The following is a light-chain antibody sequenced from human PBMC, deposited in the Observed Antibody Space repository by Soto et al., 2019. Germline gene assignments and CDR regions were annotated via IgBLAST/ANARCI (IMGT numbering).Light chain of an antibody. CDR1: YSNIETNY. CDR3: GTWDSSLSAGV. Sequence: QSVLTQPPSISATPGQKVTISCSGSYSNIETNYVSWYQQLPGTAPKLLIYDNTERPSGIPDRFSGSKSGSAATLGSTGLQTGEEAEYYCGTWDSSLSAGVFGTGTKGTVL. J-gene: IGLJ1*01. V-gene: IGLV1-51*01. CDR2: DNT.